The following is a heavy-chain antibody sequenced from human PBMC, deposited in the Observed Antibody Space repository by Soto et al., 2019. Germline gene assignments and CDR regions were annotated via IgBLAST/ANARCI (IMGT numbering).Heavy chain of an antibody. J-gene: IGHJ4*02. D-gene: IGHD2-21*02. CDR2: IKPDGSET. CDR1: GLTFSGHW. V-gene: IGHV3-7*03. Sequence: GGSLRLSCAASGLTFSGHWMTWVRQTPGEGLQWVAAIKPDGSETFYVDSVKGRFTISRDNARNLLFLQMDSLRAEDTAVYYCTSRPSGMTYHAVFDFWGQGTLVTVSS. CDR3: TSRPSGMTYHAVFDF.